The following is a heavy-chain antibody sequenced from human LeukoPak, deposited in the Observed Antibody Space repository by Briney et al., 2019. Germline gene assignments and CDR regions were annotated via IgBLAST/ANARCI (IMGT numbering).Heavy chain of an antibody. CDR3: ARLYSYGSFYFDY. V-gene: IGHV3-11*01. J-gene: IGHJ4*02. CDR1: GFTFSDYY. Sequence: GGSLRLPCAASGFTFSDYYMSWIRQAPGKGLEWVSYISSSGSTIYYADSVKGRFTISRDNAKNSLYLQMNSLRAEDTAVYYCARLYSYGSFYFDYWGQGTLVTVSS. CDR2: ISSSGSTI. D-gene: IGHD5-18*01.